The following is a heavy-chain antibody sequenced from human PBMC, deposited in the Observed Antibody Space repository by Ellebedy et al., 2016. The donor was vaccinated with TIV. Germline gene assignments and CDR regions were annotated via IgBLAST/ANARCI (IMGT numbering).Heavy chain of an antibody. CDR3: ARILRLGNLSLHFYGMDV. V-gene: IGHV5-51*01. Sequence: GESLKISCKGSGYSFTRQWIAWVRQLPGNGLEWMGIIYPGDSCDSDIRFSPSFQGQVTISADKSISTAYLQWSSLKASDTAMYYCARILRLGNLSLHFYGMDVWGQGTTVNVSS. CDR1: GYSFTRQW. CDR2: IYPGDSCDSDI. J-gene: IGHJ6*02. D-gene: IGHD3-16*02.